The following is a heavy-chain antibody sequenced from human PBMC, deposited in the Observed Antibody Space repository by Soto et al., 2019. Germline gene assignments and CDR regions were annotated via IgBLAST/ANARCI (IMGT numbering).Heavy chain of an antibody. V-gene: IGHV3-23*01. CDR2: MTGSGGDI. Sequence: GGSLRLSCAASGFSVSRYAMMWVRQPPGKGQEWVAGMTGSGGDIRYADPVKGRFTISKDNSKNTLYLQMNSLRAEDTAIYYCAKDAVYGDVFWLAGNWGQGTLVTVCS. CDR1: GFSVSRYA. CDR3: AKDAVYGDVFWLAGN. D-gene: IGHD2-21*02. J-gene: IGHJ4*02.